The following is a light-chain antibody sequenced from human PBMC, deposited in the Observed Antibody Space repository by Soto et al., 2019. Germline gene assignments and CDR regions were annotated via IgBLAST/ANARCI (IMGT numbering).Light chain of an antibody. V-gene: IGLV2-14*01. CDR1: NSDVGIYDF. J-gene: IGLJ1*01. CDR2: EVS. Sequence: QSALTQPASVSGTPGQSITISCTGSNSDVGIYDFVSWYQHHPGRAPKLIVSEVSHRPSGVSNRFSGSKSGNTASLTISGLQSEAEADYYSISYTIDNFRYVFGTGTKVTVL. CDR3: ISYTIDNFRYV.